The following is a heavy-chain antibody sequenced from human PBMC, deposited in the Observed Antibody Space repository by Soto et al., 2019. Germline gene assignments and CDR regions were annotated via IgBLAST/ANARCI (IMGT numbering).Heavy chain of an antibody. CDR3: ARAGDVVVVPAGNYFDY. Sequence: GGSLRLSCAASGFTFSSYAMHWVRQAPGKELEWMAVISYYGSNKYFADSVKGRFTISSDNSKISLYLQMNSLRAEDTALYYCARAGDVVVVPAGNYFDYWGQGTLVTVSS. CDR1: GFTFSSYA. V-gene: IGHV3-30-3*01. D-gene: IGHD2-2*01. CDR2: ISYYGSNK. J-gene: IGHJ4*02.